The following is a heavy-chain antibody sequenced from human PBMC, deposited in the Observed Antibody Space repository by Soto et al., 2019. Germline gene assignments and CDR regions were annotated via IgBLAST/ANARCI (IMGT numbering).Heavy chain of an antibody. CDR3: AIGNIQSGSYVRYGMDV. J-gene: IGHJ6*02. CDR1: GLTFSSNA. Sequence: EVQLLESGGGLVQPRGSLRLSCAASGLTFSSNAMNWVRQAPAKGLEWVSVISGTGGSTYFADSVKGQFTISRDNSKNTLYLQMNSLRAEDTAVYYCAIGNIQSGSYVRYGMDVWGQGTTVTVSS. CDR2: ISGTGGST. V-gene: IGHV3-23*01. D-gene: IGHD3-10*01.